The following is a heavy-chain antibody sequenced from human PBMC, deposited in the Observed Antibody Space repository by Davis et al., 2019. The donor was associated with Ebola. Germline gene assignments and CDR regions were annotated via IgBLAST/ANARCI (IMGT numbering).Heavy chain of an antibody. CDR3: ARDLKGSYASVNWFDP. CDR1: GFTFSSYA. J-gene: IGHJ5*02. CDR2: ISYDGATK. Sequence: GESLKISCAASGFTFSSYAMNWVRQAPGKGLEWVAVISYDGATKYYADSVKGRFTISRGNSKNTLYLQVNSLRAEDTAVYYCARDLKGSYASVNWFDPWGQGTLVTVSS. D-gene: IGHD3-16*01. V-gene: IGHV3-30*04.